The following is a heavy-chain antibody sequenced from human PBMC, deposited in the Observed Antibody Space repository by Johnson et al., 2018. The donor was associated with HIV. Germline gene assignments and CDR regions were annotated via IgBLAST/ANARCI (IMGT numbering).Heavy chain of an antibody. Sequence: VQVVESGGGVVQPGRSLRLSCAASGFTFSNYVMHWVRQAPGKGLEWVAVISYDGSNKYYADSVKGRFTISRDNSKNTLYLQMNSLRAEDTAVYYCARDLLSSHLYAFDIWGQGTMVTVSS. J-gene: IGHJ3*02. V-gene: IGHV3-30*04. CDR2: ISYDGSNK. CDR1: GFTFSNYV. CDR3: ARDLLSSHLYAFDI. D-gene: IGHD3-10*01.